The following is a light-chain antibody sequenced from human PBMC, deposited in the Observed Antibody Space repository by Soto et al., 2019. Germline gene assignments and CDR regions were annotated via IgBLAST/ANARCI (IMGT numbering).Light chain of an antibody. Sequence: DVVLTQSPLSLSVTLGQPASISCRSSQNLVNGAGITYLNWYHQRPGHPPRRLIYKVSIRAFGVPDTFSGSGSGTDFTLRINRVEADDVGLYYCAQGSFWPPYTFGQGTLLDI. J-gene: IGKJ2*01. CDR3: AQGSFWPPYT. CDR1: QNLVNGAGITY. V-gene: IGKV2-30*01. CDR2: KVS.